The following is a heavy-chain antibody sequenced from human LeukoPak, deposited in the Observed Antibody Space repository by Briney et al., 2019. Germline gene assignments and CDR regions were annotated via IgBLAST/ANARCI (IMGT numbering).Heavy chain of an antibody. D-gene: IGHD6-13*01. V-gene: IGHV4-59*08. CDR1: GGSISSYY. J-gene: IGHJ4*02. Sequence: SETLSLTCTVSGGSISSYYWSWIRQPPGKGLEWIGYIYYSGSNNYNPSLKSRVTISVETSKNQFSLKLSSVTAADTAVYYCARLVEDLHYFDYWCQGTVVSVSS. CDR2: IYYSGSN. CDR3: ARLVEDLHYFDY.